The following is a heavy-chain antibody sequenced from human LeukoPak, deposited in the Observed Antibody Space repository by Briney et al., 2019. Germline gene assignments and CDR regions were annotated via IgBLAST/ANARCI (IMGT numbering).Heavy chain of an antibody. CDR1: GYTFTSYG. CDR3: ARDPQGGGKHDY. V-gene: IGHV1-18*01. CDR2: ISAYNGNT. Sequence: ASVEVSCKASGYTFTSYGISWERQAPGQGLEWMGWISAYNGNTNYAQKLQGRVTMTTDTSTSTAYMELRSLRSDDTAVYYCARDPQGGGKHDYWGQGTLVTVSS. D-gene: IGHD2-15*01. J-gene: IGHJ4*02.